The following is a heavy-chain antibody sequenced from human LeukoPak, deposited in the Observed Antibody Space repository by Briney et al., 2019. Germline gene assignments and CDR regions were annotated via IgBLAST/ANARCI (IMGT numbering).Heavy chain of an antibody. D-gene: IGHD2-2*01. CDR3: AREGLGYCSSTSCPLDY. CDR2: MSSGGAT. V-gene: IGHV3-66*02. CDR1: GFTVGSNY. J-gene: IGHJ4*02. Sequence: PGGSLRLSCAASGFTVGSNYMSWVRLAPGKGLEWVSIMSSGGATSYADSVKGRFTISRDNSKNTLYLQMNSLRAEDTAVYYCAREGLGYCSSTSCPLDYWGQGTLVTVSS.